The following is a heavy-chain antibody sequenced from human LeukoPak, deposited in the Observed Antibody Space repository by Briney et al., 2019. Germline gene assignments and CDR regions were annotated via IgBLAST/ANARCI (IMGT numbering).Heavy chain of an antibody. D-gene: IGHD1-26*01. CDR1: GGSFSGYY. CDR3: VRDRELYY. J-gene: IGHJ4*02. CDR2: IYYSGST. Sequence: SETLSLTCAVYGGSFSGYYWSWIRQPPGKGLEWIGYIYYSGSTNYNPSLKSRVTISVDTPKNQFSLKVNSVAASDTAVYYCVRDRELYYWGQGILVTVSS. V-gene: IGHV4-59*01.